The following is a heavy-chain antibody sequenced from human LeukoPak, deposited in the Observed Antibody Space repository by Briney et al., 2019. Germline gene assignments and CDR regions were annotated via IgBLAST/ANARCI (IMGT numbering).Heavy chain of an antibody. J-gene: IGHJ4*02. CDR1: GYTFTSYY. D-gene: IGHD3-16*01. V-gene: IGHV1-46*01. CDR2: INPSGGST. Sequence: ASVKVSCKASGYTFTSYYMHWVRQAPGQGLEWMGIINPSGGSTNYAQKFQGRVTITADESTSTAYMELSSLRSEDTAVYYCALKPGGLGYWGQGTLVTVSS. CDR3: ALKPGGLGY.